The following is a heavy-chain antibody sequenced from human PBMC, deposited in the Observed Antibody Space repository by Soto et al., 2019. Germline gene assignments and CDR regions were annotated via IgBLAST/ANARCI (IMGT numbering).Heavy chain of an antibody. CDR3: TTDILKAPLYRISNSCYVVGVDY. Sequence: PGGSLRLSCAASGFTFSNAWMNWVRQAPGKGLEWVGRIKSKTDGGTTDYAAPVKGGFTISRDDSKNTLYLQMNSLKTEDTAVYYCTTDILKAPLYRISNSCYVVGVDYWGQGTLVTVSS. CDR2: IKSKTDGGTT. J-gene: IGHJ4*02. V-gene: IGHV3-15*07. CDR1: GFTFSNAW. D-gene: IGHD2-2*01.